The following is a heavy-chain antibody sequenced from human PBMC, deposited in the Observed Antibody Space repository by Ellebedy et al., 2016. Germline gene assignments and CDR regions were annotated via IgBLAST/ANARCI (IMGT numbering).Heavy chain of an antibody. CDR1: GGSFSGYY. CDR2: INHSGTS. V-gene: IGHV4-34*01. Sequence: GSLRLSCAVYGGSFSGYYWSWIRQPPGKGLEWIGEINHSGTSSYNPSLKTRVSISLDTSKNQFSLNLKSVTAADTAVYFCAREKEDDYSDYDWFDPWGQGTLVTVSS. D-gene: IGHD4-11*01. J-gene: IGHJ5*02. CDR3: AREKEDDYSDYDWFDP.